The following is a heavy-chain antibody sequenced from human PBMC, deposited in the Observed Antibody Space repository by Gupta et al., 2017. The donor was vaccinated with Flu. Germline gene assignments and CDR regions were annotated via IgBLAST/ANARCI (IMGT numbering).Heavy chain of an antibody. CDR2: ISYDGSNK. V-gene: IGHV3-30*03. J-gene: IGHJ4*02. CDR1: GFTFSRYG. CDR3: ARDGFLEWLSYFDY. Sequence: QVQLVESGGGVVQPGRSLRLSCAASGFTFSRYGMHWVRQAPGKGLEWVAVISYDGSNKYYADSVKGRFTISRDNSKNTLYLQMNSLRAEDTAVYYCARDGFLEWLSYFDYWGQGTLVTVSS. D-gene: IGHD3-3*01.